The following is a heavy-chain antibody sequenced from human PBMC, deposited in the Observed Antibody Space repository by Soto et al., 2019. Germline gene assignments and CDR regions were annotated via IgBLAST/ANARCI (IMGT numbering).Heavy chain of an antibody. CDR1: GFIFSDYY. V-gene: IGHV3-72*01. J-gene: IGHJ4*02. D-gene: IGHD3-3*01. Sequence: GGSLRLSCAASGFIFSDYYMDWVRQAPGKGLEWVGRSRNRAHSHTTEYAAAVKGRFTISRDDSKNSLYLQMNSLKTEDTAVYYCAREASFGLAIYFDFWGQGTPVTVSS. CDR2: SRNRAHSHTT. CDR3: AREASFGLAIYFDF.